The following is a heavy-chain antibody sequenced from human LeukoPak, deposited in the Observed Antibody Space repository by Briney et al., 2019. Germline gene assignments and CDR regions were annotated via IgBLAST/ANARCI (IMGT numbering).Heavy chain of an antibody. CDR1: GGSISSYY. Sequence: SETLSLTCSVSGGSISSYYWSWIRQPPGKGLEWIGSIDFSGSTKYNPSLKSRVTISIDASKNQFSLKLSSVTAADSAVYYCARGHDYYGSGRQSWLDPWGQGILVTVSS. J-gene: IGHJ5*02. CDR2: IDFSGST. V-gene: IGHV4-59*01. D-gene: IGHD3-10*01. CDR3: ARGHDYYGSGRQSWLDP.